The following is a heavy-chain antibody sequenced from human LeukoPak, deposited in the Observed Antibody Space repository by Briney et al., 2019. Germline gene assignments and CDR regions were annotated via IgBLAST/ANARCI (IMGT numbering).Heavy chain of an antibody. CDR3: ARGTPERFFDS. CDR1: GVTFSSYE. V-gene: IGHV3-48*03. J-gene: IGHJ4*02. Sequence: GGSLRLSCAASGVTFSSYEMNWVRQAPGKGLEWVSYISSSGSTIYYADSVKGRFTISRDNAKNSLYLQMNSLRSEDTPVYYCARGTPERFFDSWGQGTLVTVSS. D-gene: IGHD5-24*01. CDR2: ISSSGSTI.